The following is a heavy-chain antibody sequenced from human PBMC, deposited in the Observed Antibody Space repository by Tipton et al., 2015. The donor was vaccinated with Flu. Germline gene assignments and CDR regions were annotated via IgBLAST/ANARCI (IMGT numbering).Heavy chain of an antibody. CDR1: GFTFSSYG. J-gene: IGHJ4*02. Sequence: SLRLSCAASGFTFSSYGMHWVRQAPGKGLEWVAVISYDGSNKYYADSVKGRFTISRDNSKNTLYLQMNSLRAEDTAVYYCAKANHYYDSSGYYLFDYWGQGTLVTVSS. CDR3: AKANHYYDSSGYYLFDY. V-gene: IGHV3-30*18. CDR2: ISYDGSNK. D-gene: IGHD3-22*01.